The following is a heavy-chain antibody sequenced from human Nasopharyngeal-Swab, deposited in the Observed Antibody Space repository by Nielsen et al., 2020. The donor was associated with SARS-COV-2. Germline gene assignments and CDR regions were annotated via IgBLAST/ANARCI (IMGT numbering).Heavy chain of an antibody. CDR1: GGSFSGYY. D-gene: IGHD6-19*01. V-gene: IGHV4-34*01. CDR3: ARVPPIAVAGKGVDV. Sequence: SETLSLTCAVYGGSFSGYYWSWIRQPPGKGLEWIEEINHSGSTNYNPSLKSRVTISVDTSKNQFSLKLSSVTAADTAVYYCARVPPIAVAGKGVDVWGQGTTVTVSS. J-gene: IGHJ6*02. CDR2: INHSGST.